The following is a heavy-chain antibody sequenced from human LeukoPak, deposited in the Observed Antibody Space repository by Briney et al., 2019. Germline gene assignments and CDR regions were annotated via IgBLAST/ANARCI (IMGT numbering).Heavy chain of an antibody. J-gene: IGHJ4*02. V-gene: IGHV5-51*01. CDR1: GYSFTSYW. Sequence: GESLKISCKGSGYSFTSYWIGWVRQMPGKGLEWMGIIYPGDSDTRYSPSFQGQVTISVDKSISTAYLQWSSLKASDTAMYYCARQGPFGVAAAGTHSDYWGQGTLVTVSS. CDR3: ARQGPFGVAAAGTHSDY. D-gene: IGHD6-13*01. CDR2: IYPGDSDT.